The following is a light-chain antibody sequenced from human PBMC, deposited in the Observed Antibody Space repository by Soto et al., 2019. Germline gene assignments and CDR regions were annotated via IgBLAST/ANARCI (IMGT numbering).Light chain of an antibody. CDR1: QSVSSYY. J-gene: IGKJ5*01. CDR3: QQYNNWPPSIT. V-gene: IGKV3-20*01. CDR2: AAS. Sequence: EFVLTQSPGTLSLSPGERATLSCRASQSVSSYYLAWYQQKPGQAPRLLIYAASSRATGIPDRFSGSGSGTEFTLTISSLQSEDFAVYYCQQYNNWPPSITFGQGTRLEI.